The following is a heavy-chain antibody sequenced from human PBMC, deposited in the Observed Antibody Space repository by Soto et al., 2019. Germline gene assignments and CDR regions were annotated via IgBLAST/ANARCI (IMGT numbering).Heavy chain of an antibody. V-gene: IGHV4-39*01. J-gene: IGHJ4*02. CDR3: ARHEGYCSGGSCVGDY. CDR2: IYYSGST. CDR1: GGSISSSSYY. D-gene: IGHD2-15*01. Sequence: QLQLQESGPGLVKPSETLSLTCTVSGGSISSSSYYWGWIRQPPGKVLEWIGSIYYSGSTYYNPSRKSRVTISVDTSKNQFSLKLSSVTAADTAVYYCARHEGYCSGGSCVGDYCGQGTLVTVSS.